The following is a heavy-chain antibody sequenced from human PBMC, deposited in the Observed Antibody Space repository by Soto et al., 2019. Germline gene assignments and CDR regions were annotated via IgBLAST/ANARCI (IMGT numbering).Heavy chain of an antibody. CDR1: GFTFSSYS. CDR2: ISSSSSYI. CDR3: ARDDGTATHY. V-gene: IGHV3-21*01. D-gene: IGHD5-18*01. J-gene: IGHJ4*02. Sequence: GGSLGLSCAASGFTFSSYSMNWVRQAPGKGLEWVSSISSSSSYIYYADSVKGRFTISRDNAKNSLYLQMNSLRAEDTAVYYCARDDGTATHYWGQGTLVTVSS.